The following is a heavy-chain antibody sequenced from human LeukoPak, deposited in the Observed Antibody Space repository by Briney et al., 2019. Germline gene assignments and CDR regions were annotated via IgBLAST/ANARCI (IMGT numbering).Heavy chain of an antibody. CDR1: GGSISSGGYS. J-gene: IGHJ5*02. D-gene: IGHD3-10*01. Sequence: SQTLSLTCAVSGGSISSGGYSWSWLRQPPGTGLEWIGYIYHSGSTYYNPSLKSRVTISVDRSKNQFSLKLSSVTAADTAVYYCTRSAGTTRFDPWGQGTLVTVSS. CDR2: IYHSGST. CDR3: TRSAGTTRFDP. V-gene: IGHV4-30-2*01.